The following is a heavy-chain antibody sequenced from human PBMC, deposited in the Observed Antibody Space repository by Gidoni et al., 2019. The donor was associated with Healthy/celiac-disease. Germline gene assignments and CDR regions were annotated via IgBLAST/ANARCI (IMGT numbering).Heavy chain of an antibody. J-gene: IGHJ4*02. CDR3: ARVGEAWKSISSGWSYDY. CDR1: GYTFTGYY. V-gene: IGHV1-2*04. Sequence: QVQLVQSGAEVKKPGASVKVSCQASGYTFTGYYRHWVRRAPGQGLAWMGWINPNSGGTNYAQKFQGWVTMTMDTSIITAYMELSRLRSDDTAVYYCARVGEAWKSISSGWSYDYWGQGTLVTVSS. CDR2: INPNSGGT. D-gene: IGHD6-19*01.